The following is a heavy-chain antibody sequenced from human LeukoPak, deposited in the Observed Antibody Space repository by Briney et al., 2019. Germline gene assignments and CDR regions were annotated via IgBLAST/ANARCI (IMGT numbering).Heavy chain of an antibody. J-gene: IGHJ4*02. CDR1: GFTFSSYA. V-gene: IGHV3-23*01. CDR2: ISGSGGST. D-gene: IGHD3-16*02. CDR3: AKFTFGGVIAFDY. Sequence: GGSLRLSCAASGFTFSSYAMSWVRQAPGKGLEWVSAISGSGGSTYYADSVKGRFTISRDNSKNTLYLQTNSLRAEDTAVYYCAKFTFGGVIAFDYRGQGTLVTVSS.